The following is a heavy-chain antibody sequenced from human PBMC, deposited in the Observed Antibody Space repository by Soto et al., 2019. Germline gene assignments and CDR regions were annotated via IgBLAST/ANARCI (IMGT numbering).Heavy chain of an antibody. CDR3: ARDKRVAGPHFDC. CDR1: GFTFSSFA. D-gene: IGHD6-19*01. V-gene: IGHV3-30-3*01. J-gene: IGHJ4*02. Sequence: QVQLVESGGGVVQPGRSLRLSCAASGFTFSSFAMHWVRQAPGKGLEWVAVISYDGSNKYYADSVKGRFTISRDNSKNTLYLQMNSLRAEDTAVYYCARDKRVAGPHFDCWGQGTLVTVSS. CDR2: ISYDGSNK.